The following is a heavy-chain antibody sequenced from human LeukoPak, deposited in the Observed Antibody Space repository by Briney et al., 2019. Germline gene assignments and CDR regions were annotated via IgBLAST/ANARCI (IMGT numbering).Heavy chain of an antibody. CDR1: GGTFSSYA. V-gene: IGHV1-69*04. J-gene: IGHJ4*02. Sequence: SVKVSCKASGGTFSSYAITWVRQAPGQGLEWMGRIIPILRIANYAQKFQGRVSITADKSTSTAYMELSSLRSEDTAVYYCAGDSAGQKADYWGQGTLVTVSS. CDR3: AGDSAGQKADY. D-gene: IGHD6-13*01. CDR2: IIPILRIA.